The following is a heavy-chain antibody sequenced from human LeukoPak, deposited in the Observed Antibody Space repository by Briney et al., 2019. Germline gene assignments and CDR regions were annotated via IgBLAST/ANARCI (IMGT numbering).Heavy chain of an antibody. D-gene: IGHD3-3*01. CDR3: ARGLLRFLEWSTENRFDP. CDR1: GYTFTSYD. CDR2: MNPNSGDT. V-gene: IGHV1-8*01. Sequence: ASVKVSCKASGYTFTSYDINWVRQATGQGLEWMGWMNPNSGDTGYAQKFQGRVTMNRDTSINTVYMELTSLRSEDTVVYYCARGLLRFLEWSTENRFDPWGQGTLVIVSS. J-gene: IGHJ5*02.